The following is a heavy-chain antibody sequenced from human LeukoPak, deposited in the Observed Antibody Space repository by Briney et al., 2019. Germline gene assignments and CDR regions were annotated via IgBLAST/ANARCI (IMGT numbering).Heavy chain of an antibody. D-gene: IGHD3-10*01. CDR2: INDSGTT. Sequence: SETLSLTCGVSSEFFSGYYWGWIRQPPGKGLEWIGDINDSGTTKYNPTLKSRVTISIDTSKKQFPLKVKSVTAADTAVYFCARLPLGAFGEVLNFDFWGQGTLVTVSS. CDR3: ARLPLGAFGEVLNFDF. V-gene: IGHV4-34*01. J-gene: IGHJ4*02. CDR1: SEFFSGYY.